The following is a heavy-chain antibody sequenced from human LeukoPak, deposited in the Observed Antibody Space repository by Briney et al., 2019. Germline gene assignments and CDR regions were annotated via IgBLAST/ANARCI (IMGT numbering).Heavy chain of an antibody. CDR2: INQDGSET. CDR1: GFTFTNNF. CDR3: VREGFYFFDF. V-gene: IGHV3-7*01. Sequence: GGSLRLSCAASGFTFTNNFMSWVRQVPGKGLEWVANINQDGSETTYADSVRGRFTIFRDNAKDSVYLQMKSLRAEDSATYYCVREGFYFFDFWGQGTLVTVSS. J-gene: IGHJ4*01.